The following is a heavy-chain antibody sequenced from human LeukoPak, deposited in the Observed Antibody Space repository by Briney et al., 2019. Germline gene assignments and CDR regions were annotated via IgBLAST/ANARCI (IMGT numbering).Heavy chain of an antibody. D-gene: IGHD3-3*01. Sequence: GGSQRLSCAASGFTFSSYWISWVRQAPGKGLEWVANIKQDGSEMWYVDSVKGRFTISRDNSKNTLYLQMNSLRAEDTAVYYCARAGITIFGVALDAFDIWGQGTMVTVSS. CDR1: GFTFSSYW. CDR2: IKQDGSEM. J-gene: IGHJ3*02. V-gene: IGHV3-7*01. CDR3: ARAGITIFGVALDAFDI.